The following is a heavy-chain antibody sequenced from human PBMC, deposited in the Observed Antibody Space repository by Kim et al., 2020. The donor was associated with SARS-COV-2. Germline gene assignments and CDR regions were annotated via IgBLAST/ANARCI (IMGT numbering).Heavy chain of an antibody. D-gene: IGHD2-15*01. Sequence: SETLSLTCAVSGGSISSSNWWSWVRQPPGQGLEWIGEIYHSGSTNYNPSLKSRVTISVDKSKNQFSLKLSSVTAADTAVYYCATSSLCSGGSCVGYWGQGTLVTVSS. CDR2: IYHSGST. V-gene: IGHV4-4*02. J-gene: IGHJ4*02. CDR3: ATSSLCSGGSCVGY. CDR1: GGSISSSNW.